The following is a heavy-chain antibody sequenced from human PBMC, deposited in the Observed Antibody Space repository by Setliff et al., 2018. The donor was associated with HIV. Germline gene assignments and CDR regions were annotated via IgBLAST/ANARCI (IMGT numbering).Heavy chain of an antibody. Sequence: SETLSLTCTVSGGSINSRSYYWAWIRQPPGKGLEWVASIYFSGTPYYNPSLKNRVTISVNTSKNQFSLKLSSVTAADTAVYYCARRGMWSYETGGNPTATFDYWGQGVLVTVSS. CDR1: GGSINSRSYY. V-gene: IGHV4-39*01. D-gene: IGHD2-8*02. J-gene: IGHJ4*02. CDR3: ARRGMWSYETGGNPTATFDY. CDR2: IYFSGTP.